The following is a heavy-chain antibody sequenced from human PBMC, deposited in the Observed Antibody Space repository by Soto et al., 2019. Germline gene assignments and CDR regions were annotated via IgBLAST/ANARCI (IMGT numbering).Heavy chain of an antibody. V-gene: IGHV3-23*01. CDR3: AKFHGSGTYYNFPDY. Sequence: LRLSCAASGFAFSTYAMSWVRQAPGKGLEWVSTMSDSGGRTYYAASLKGRFTISRDNSKNTLYLLMNSLSAEDTALYYCAKFHGSGTYYNFPDYWGQGTLVTVSS. D-gene: IGHD3-10*01. CDR2: MSDSGGRT. J-gene: IGHJ4*02. CDR1: GFAFSTYA.